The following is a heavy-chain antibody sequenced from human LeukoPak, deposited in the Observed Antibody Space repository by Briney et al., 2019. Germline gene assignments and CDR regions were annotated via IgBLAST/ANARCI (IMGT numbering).Heavy chain of an antibody. D-gene: IGHD5-18*01. CDR2: ISGSGSTI. CDR1: GFTFSNYE. CDR3: ARVRSGYSHENYFDY. J-gene: IGHJ4*02. Sequence: PGGSLRLSCAASGFTFSNYEMNWVRQAPGKGLESVSYISGSGSTIYYADSVKGRFTISRDNAKDSLYLQMNNLRAEDTAVYYCARVRSGYSHENYFDYWGQGTLVTVSS. V-gene: IGHV3-48*03.